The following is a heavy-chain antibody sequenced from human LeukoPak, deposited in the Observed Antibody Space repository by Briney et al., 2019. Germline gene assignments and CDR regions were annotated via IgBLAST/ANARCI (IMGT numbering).Heavy chain of an antibody. D-gene: IGHD3-22*01. CDR1: GYTFTGYY. CDR2: INPNSGGT. J-gene: IGHJ4*02. Sequence: GASVKVSCKASGYTFTGYYMHWVRQAPGQGLEWMGWINPNSGGTNYAQKFQGRVTMTRDTSISTAYMELSRLRSDDTAVYYCARVKNYYDSSGYPDYWGQGTLVTVSS. V-gene: IGHV1-2*02. CDR3: ARVKNYYDSSGYPDY.